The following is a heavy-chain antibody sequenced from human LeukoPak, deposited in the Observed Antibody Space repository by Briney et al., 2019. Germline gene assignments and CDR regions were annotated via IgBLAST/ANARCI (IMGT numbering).Heavy chain of an antibody. Sequence: SETLSLTCTVSGGSISSGGYSWSWIRQPPGKGLEWIGNIYHSGSTYYNPSLKSRVIISVDRSKNQFSLKLSSVTAADTAVYYCARDHGYCSGGSCYSTNWFDPWGQGTLVTVSS. CDR3: ARDHGYCSGGSCYSTNWFDP. CDR2: IYHSGST. D-gene: IGHD2-15*01. V-gene: IGHV4-30-2*01. CDR1: GGSISSGGYS. J-gene: IGHJ5*02.